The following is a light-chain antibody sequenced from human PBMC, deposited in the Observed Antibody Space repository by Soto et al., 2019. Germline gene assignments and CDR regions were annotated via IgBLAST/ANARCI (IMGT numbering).Light chain of an antibody. J-gene: IGKJ1*01. CDR1: QSVSSN. CDR3: QQYTNGRLT. CDR2: GAS. V-gene: IGKV3-15*01. Sequence: EIAVTQSAATLSVSAGERATLSCRTSQSVSSNLAWYQKKPGQDPRLLIYGASTRATGIPARCSGRGAGADVTLTSSSRQSDVVAGYYCQQYTNGRLTFGQGTKVDI.